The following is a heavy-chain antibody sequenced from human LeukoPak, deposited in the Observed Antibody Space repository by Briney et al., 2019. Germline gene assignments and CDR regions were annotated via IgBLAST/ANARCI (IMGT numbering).Heavy chain of an antibody. D-gene: IGHD2-15*01. CDR2: INHSGST. J-gene: IGHJ4*02. V-gene: IGHV4-34*01. Sequence: PSETLSLTCAVYGGSFSGYYWSWIRQPPGKGLEWIGEINHSGSTNYNPSLKSRVTISVDTSKNQFSLKLSSVTAADTAVYYCARVTGYCSGGSFYSLDYWGQGTLVTVSS. CDR1: GGSFSGYY. CDR3: ARVTGYCSGGSFYSLDY.